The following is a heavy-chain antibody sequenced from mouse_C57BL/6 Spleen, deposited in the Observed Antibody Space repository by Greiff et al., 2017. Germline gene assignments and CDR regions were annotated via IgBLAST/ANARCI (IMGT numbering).Heavy chain of an antibody. CDR3: TRSDYGSSYGDFDV. Sequence: QVQLQQSGAELVRPGASVTLSCKASGYTFTDYEMHWVKQTPVHGLEWIGAIDPETGGTAYNQKFKGKAILTADKSSSTAYMELRSLTSEDSAVYYGTRSDYGSSYGDFDVWGTGTTVTVSS. D-gene: IGHD1-1*01. V-gene: IGHV1-15*01. CDR2: IDPETGGT. CDR1: GYTFTDYE. J-gene: IGHJ1*03.